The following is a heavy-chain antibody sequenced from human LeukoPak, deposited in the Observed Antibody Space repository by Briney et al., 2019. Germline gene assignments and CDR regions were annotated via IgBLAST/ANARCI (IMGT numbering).Heavy chain of an antibody. CDR1: GASISSSY. V-gene: IGHV4-59*01. J-gene: IGHJ4*02. D-gene: IGHD3-22*01. CDR2: IYHTGST. Sequence: SETLSLTCTVSGASISSSYWSWIRQSPGKGLGWNGYIYHTGSTNYNPPLESRVTISVDRSKNQFSLKLTSVTAADTAVYYCARGYFDSRGYSNPFDYWGQGALVTVSS. CDR3: ARGYFDSRGYSNPFDY.